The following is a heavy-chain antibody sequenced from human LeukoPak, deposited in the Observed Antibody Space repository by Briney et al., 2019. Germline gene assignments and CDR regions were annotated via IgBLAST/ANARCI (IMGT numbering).Heavy chain of an antibody. J-gene: IGHJ4*02. D-gene: IGHD6-13*01. CDR1: GFTFSNYW. Sequence: PGGSLRLSCAASGFTFSNYWMHWVRQAPGKGLVWVSRINSDGRSTSYADSVKGRFTISRDNAKNTLYLQMNSLRVEDTAVYYCARADSSWANDYWGQGTLVTVSS. V-gene: IGHV3-74*01. CDR3: ARADSSWANDY. CDR2: INSDGRST.